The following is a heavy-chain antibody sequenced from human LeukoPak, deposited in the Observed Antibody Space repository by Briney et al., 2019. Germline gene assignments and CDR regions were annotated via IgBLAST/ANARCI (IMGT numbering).Heavy chain of an antibody. CDR2: IYNSGSN. V-gene: IGHV4-59*08. Sequence: HSETLSLTCTVSGGSISSDYWQWIRQPPGKGLEWIGYIYNSGSNNYNPSLKSRVTISIDTSKNQFSLKLTSVTAAGTAVYYCATRGYWGQGTLVTVSS. J-gene: IGHJ4*02. D-gene: IGHD3-10*01. CDR3: ATRGY. CDR1: GGSISSDY.